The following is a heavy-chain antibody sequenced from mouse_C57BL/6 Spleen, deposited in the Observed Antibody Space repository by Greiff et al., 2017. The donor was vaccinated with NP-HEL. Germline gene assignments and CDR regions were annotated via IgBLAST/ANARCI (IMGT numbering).Heavy chain of an antibody. CDR2: ISYDGSN. CDR1: GYSITSGYY. D-gene: IGHD1-1*01. V-gene: IGHV3-6*01. J-gene: IGHJ4*01. CDR3: ATTVVVSYYAMDY. Sequence: VQLQQSGPGLVKPSQSLSLTCSVTGYSITSGYYWNWIRQFPGNKLEWMGYISYDGSNNYNPSLKNRISITRDTSKNQFFLKLNSVTTEDTATYYCATTVVVSYYAMDYWGQGTSVTVSS.